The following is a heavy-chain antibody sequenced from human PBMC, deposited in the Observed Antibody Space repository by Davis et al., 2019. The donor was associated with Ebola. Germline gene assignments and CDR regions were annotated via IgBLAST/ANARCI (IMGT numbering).Heavy chain of an antibody. CDR2: ISSSSSYI. V-gene: IGHV3-21*01. D-gene: IGHD3-10*01. CDR3: ARVQHLGRGFDY. J-gene: IGHJ4*02. CDR1: GFTFSSYS. Sequence: GESLKISCAASGFTFSSYSMNWVRQAPGKGLEWVSSISSSSSYIYYADSVKGRFTISRDNAKNSLYLQMNSLRDEDTAVYYCARVQHLGRGFDYWSQGTLVTVSS.